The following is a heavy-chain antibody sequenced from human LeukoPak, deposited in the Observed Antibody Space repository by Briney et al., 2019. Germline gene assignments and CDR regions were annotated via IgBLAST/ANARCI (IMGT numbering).Heavy chain of an antibody. CDR1: GGSFSGYY. D-gene: IGHD2-15*01. CDR3: ARSGICSGGSCYHNWFDP. J-gene: IGHJ5*02. Sequence: SETLSLTCAVYGGSFSGYYWGWIRQPPGKGLEWIGSIYYSGSTYYNPSLKSRVTISVDTSKNQFSLKLSSVTAADTAVYYCARSGICSGGSCYHNWFDPWGQGTLVTVSS. CDR2: IYYSGST. V-gene: IGHV4-39*01.